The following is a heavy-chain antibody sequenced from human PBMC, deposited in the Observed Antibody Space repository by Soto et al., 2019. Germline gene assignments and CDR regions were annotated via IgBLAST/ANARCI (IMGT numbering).Heavy chain of an antibody. V-gene: IGHV4-31*03. CDR1: GGSISSEGYY. J-gene: IGHJ4*02. CDR2: IYYSGTT. CDR3: ARGRGYSYGPYYFDY. D-gene: IGHD5-18*01. Sequence: SETLYLTCTVSGGSISSEGYYWSWFRQLPGKGLEWIGDIYYSGTTYHNPSLRSRLTISGDASKNQFSLKLSSVTAADTALYYCARGRGYSYGPYYFDYWGQGTLVTVSS.